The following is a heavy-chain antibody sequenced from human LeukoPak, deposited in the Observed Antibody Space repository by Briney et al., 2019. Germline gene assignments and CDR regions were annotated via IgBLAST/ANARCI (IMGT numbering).Heavy chain of an antibody. Sequence: SQTLSLTCTVSGGSISSGSYYWSWIRQPAGKGLEWIGRIYTSGSTNYNPSLKSRVTISVDTSKSQFSLKLSSVTAADTAVYYCARDLGGTTVTTYNWFDPWGQGTLVTVSS. CDR1: GGSISSGSYY. V-gene: IGHV4-61*02. J-gene: IGHJ5*02. CDR3: ARDLGGTTVTTYNWFDP. CDR2: IYTSGST. D-gene: IGHD4-17*01.